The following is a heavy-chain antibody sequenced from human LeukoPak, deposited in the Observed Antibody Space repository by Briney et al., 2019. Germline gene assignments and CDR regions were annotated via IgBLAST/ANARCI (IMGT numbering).Heavy chain of an antibody. Sequence: SQTLSLTCTVSGGSISSGSYYWSWIRQPAGKGLEWIGRIYTSGSTNYNPSLKSRVTISVDTSKNQFSLKLSSVTAADTAVYYCARSKNYYDSSGYYYLLFDYWGQGTLVTVSS. CDR2: IYTSGST. CDR3: ARSKNYYDSSGYYYLLFDY. D-gene: IGHD3-22*01. CDR1: GGSISSGSYY. V-gene: IGHV4-61*02. J-gene: IGHJ4*02.